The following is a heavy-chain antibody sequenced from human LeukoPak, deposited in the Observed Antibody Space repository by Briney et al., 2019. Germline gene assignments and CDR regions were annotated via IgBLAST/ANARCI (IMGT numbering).Heavy chain of an antibody. V-gene: IGHV3-7*03. Sequence: GGSLRLSCAASGFSFSTIYMSWVRQTPGQGLEWVANIKQDGGEKYYVDSVKGRFTISRDNAKNSLYLQMNSLRAEDTAVYYCARRYFDYWGQGTLVTVSS. CDR3: ARRYFDY. J-gene: IGHJ4*02. CDR1: GFSFSTIY. CDR2: IKQDGGEK.